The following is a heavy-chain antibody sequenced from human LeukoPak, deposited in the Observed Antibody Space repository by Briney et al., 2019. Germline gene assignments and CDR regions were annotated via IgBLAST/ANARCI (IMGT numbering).Heavy chain of an antibody. V-gene: IGHV3-30*02. CDR2: IRYDGSNK. Sequence: PGGSLRLSCAASGFTFSSYGMHWVRQAPGKGLEWVAFIRYDGSNKYYADSVKGRFTISRDNSKNTLYLQMNSLRAEDTAVYYCASVIVVVPAAPHGAFDIWGQGTMVTVSS. CDR3: ASVIVVVPAAPHGAFDI. D-gene: IGHD2-2*01. CDR1: GFTFSSYG. J-gene: IGHJ3*02.